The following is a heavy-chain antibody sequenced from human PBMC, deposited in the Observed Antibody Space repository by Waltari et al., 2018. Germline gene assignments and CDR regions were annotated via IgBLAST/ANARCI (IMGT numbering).Heavy chain of an antibody. CDR1: GFTFSSYS. CDR2: ISSSSSTI. D-gene: IGHD3-9*01. Sequence: EVQLVESGGGLVQPGGSLRLSCAASGFTFSSYSMNWVRQAPGKGLEWVSYISSSSSTIYYADSVKGRFTISRDNAKNSLYLQRNSLRDEDTAVYYCARDTRAGEYFDRQQNAFDIWGQGTMVTVSS. V-gene: IGHV3-48*02. CDR3: ARDTRAGEYFDRQQNAFDI. J-gene: IGHJ3*02.